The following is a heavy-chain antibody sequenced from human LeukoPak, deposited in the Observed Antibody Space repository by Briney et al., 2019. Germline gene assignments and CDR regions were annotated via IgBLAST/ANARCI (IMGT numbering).Heavy chain of an antibody. CDR1: GGSITSNYHY. V-gene: IGHV4-39*01. Sequence: SEALSLTCTVSGGSITSNYHYWGWIRQPPGKGLEWMGNIYHGGPTYYSPSLQSRITISVDTSKNQFYVKLRSVTAADTAVYYCARLLGSSYYSFDSWGQGTLVTVSS. D-gene: IGHD3-22*01. CDR3: ARLLGSSYYSFDS. CDR2: IYHGGPT. J-gene: IGHJ4*02.